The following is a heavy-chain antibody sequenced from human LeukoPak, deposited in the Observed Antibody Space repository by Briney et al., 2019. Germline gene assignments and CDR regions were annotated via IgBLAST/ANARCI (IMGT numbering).Heavy chain of an antibody. J-gene: IGHJ5*02. CDR1: GYTLTELF. D-gene: IGHD1-7*01. Sequence: ASVKVSCKVSGYTLTELFMHWVRQAPGKGVGGVGEFDPEDGETIYAQKFQGRVTMTEDTSTDTAYMELSSLRSEDTAVYYCATVLGELHPPNWFDPWGQGTLVTVSS. CDR3: ATVLGELHPPNWFDP. V-gene: IGHV1-24*01. CDR2: FDPEDGET.